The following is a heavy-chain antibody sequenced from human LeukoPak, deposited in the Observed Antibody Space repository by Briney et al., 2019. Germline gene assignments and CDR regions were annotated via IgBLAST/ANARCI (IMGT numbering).Heavy chain of an antibody. CDR2: INHSGST. J-gene: IGHJ4*02. D-gene: IGHD6-13*01. CDR1: GGSFSGYY. V-gene: IGHV4-34*01. Sequence: PSETLSLTCAVYGGSFSGYYWSWIRQPPGKGLEWIGEINHSGSTNYNPSLKSRVTISVDTSKNQFSLKLSSVTAADTAVYYCARAAAGYYFDYWGQGTLVTVSS. CDR3: ARAAAGYYFDY.